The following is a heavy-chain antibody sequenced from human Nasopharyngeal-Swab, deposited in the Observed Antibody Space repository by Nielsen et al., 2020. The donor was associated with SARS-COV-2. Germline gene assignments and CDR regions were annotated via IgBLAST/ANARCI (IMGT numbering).Heavy chain of an antibody. J-gene: IGHJ6*03. CDR3: ARGGYGDYLGYYYYMDV. V-gene: IGHV1-8*01. Sequence: ASVKVSCKASGYTFTSYDINWVRQATGQGLEWMGWMNPNSGNTGYAQKFQGRVTMTRNTSISTAYMELSSLRSEDTAVYYCARGGYGDYLGYYYYMDVWAKGPRSPSP. CDR1: GYTFTSYD. D-gene: IGHD4-17*01. CDR2: MNPNSGNT.